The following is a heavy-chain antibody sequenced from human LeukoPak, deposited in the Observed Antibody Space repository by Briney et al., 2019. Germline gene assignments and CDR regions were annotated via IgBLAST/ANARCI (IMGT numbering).Heavy chain of an antibody. CDR1: GGTFSSYA. J-gene: IGHJ5*02. CDR2: IIPILGIA. V-gene: IGHV1-69*04. D-gene: IGHD6-19*01. Sequence: ASVKVSCKASGGTFSSYAISWVRQAPGLGLEWMGRIIPILGIANYAQKFQGRVTITADKSTSTAYMELSSLRSEDTAVYYCARDVVAGMEWFDPWGQGTLVTVSS. CDR3: ARDVVAGMEWFDP.